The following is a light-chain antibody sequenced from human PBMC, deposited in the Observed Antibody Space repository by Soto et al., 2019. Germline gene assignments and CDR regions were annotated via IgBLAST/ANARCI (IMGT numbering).Light chain of an antibody. J-gene: IGKJ3*01. CDR3: LEASSFPFT. CDR1: QDISDW. V-gene: IGKV1-12*01. Sequence: DIQMTQSPSSVSASVGDRLTITCRASQDISDWLAWYQQKPGKAPKLLIYAASTLQSGVPSRFSGTGSGTDFTLTSRSLQPEDFATYYCLEASSFPFTFGPGTKVEIK. CDR2: AAS.